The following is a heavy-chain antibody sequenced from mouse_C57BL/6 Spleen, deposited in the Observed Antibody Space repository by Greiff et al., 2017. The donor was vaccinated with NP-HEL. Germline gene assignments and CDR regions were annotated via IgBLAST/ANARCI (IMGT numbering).Heavy chain of an antibody. CDR1: GYTFTSYW. Sequence: QVQLQQPGAELVRPGSSVKLSCKASGYTFTSYWMHWVKQRPIQGLEWIGNIDPSDSETHYNQKFKDKATLTVDKSSSTAYMQLSSLTSEDSAVYYCARGDVYYGSSSAWFAYWGQGTLVTVSA. J-gene: IGHJ3*01. V-gene: IGHV1-52*01. CDR2: IDPSDSET. CDR3: ARGDVYYGSSSAWFAY. D-gene: IGHD1-1*01.